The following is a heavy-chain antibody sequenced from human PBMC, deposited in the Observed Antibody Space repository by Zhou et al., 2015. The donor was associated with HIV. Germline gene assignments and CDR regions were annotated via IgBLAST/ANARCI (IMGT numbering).Heavy chain of an antibody. Sequence: QVHLVQSGAEVKKPGSSVKVSCKASRGTFSTFGVSWVRQAPGQGLEWMGGIIPVLPTPSYSEKFQGRVTISADESPSTVYMELSGLRFEDTAVYYCASATLLFGELSPLDYWGQGTLVTVSS. V-gene: IGHV1-69*01. CDR1: RGTFSTFG. D-gene: IGHD3-10*01. CDR3: ASATLLFGELSPLDY. J-gene: IGHJ4*02. CDR2: IIPVLPTP.